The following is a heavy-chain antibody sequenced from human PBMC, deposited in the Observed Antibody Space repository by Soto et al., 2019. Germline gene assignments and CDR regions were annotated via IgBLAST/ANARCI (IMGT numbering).Heavy chain of an antibody. D-gene: IGHD2-8*02. CDR1: GSIFTTYY. CDR3: ARAQESCTGVCCRYSFDY. Sequence: ASVNVSCKPSGSIFTTYYMHWVRQAPGQGLEWMGVINPSDGSTTYTQNLKGRVTMTRETSTATFYMELSSLRSEDTAIYYCARAQESCTGVCCRYSFDYWGQGTLVTVSS. CDR2: INPSDGST. V-gene: IGHV1-46*01. J-gene: IGHJ4*02.